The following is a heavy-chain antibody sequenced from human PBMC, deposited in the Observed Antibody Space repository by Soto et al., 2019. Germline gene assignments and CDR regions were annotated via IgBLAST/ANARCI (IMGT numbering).Heavy chain of an antibody. V-gene: IGHV1-69*13. CDR2: IIPILGTA. D-gene: IGHD3-22*01. Sequence: SVKVSCDGSGGTLRSYARSWGRQAPGQGLEWMGGIIPILGTANYAQKFQGRVTITADESTSTAYMELSSLRSEDTAVYYCARDQDVSNYHGMDVWGQGTTVTVSS. CDR3: ARDQDVSNYHGMDV. CDR1: GGTLRSYA. J-gene: IGHJ6*02.